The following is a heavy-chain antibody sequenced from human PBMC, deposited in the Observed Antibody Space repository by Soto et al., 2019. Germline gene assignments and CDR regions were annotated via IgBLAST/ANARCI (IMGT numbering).Heavy chain of an antibody. J-gene: IGHJ6*02. CDR2: IYSGGST. D-gene: IGHD6-19*01. V-gene: IGHV3-53*01. CDR1: GFTVSSNY. CDR3: ARQRKAVAGTDYYYYGMDV. Sequence: EVQLVESGGGLIQPGGSLRLSCAASGFTVSSNYMSWVRQAPGKGLEWVSVIYSGGSTYYADSVKGRFTISRDNSKNTLYLQMNSLRAEDTAVYYCARQRKAVAGTDYYYYGMDVWGQGTTVTVSS.